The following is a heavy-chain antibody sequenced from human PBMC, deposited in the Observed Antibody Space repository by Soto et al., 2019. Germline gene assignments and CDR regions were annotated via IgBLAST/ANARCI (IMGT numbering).Heavy chain of an antibody. CDR1: GDSVSSNSAA. V-gene: IGHV6-1*01. Sequence: PSQTLSLPCAISGDSVSSNSAACNWIRQSPSRGLEWLGRTYYRSKWYNDYAVSVKSRITINPDTSKNQFSLQLNSVTPEDTAVYYCARFYSSSSDYYYYYGMDVWGQGTTVTVS. J-gene: IGHJ6*02. D-gene: IGHD6-6*01. CDR3: ARFYSSSSDYYYYYGMDV. CDR2: TYYRSKWYN.